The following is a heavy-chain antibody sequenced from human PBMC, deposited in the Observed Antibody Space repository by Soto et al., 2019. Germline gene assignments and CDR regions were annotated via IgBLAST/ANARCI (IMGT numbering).Heavy chain of an antibody. D-gene: IGHD6-13*01. CDR1: GGSISTVGHY. CDR3: ASNKIAAAGPGDY. CDR2: IYTSGST. J-gene: IGHJ4*02. V-gene: IGHV4-4*07. Sequence: SETLSLTCSVPGGSISTVGHYWTWIRQPPGKGLEWIGCIYTSGSTNYSPSLRSRVTMSVDTSKNQFSLKLSSVTAADTAVYYCASNKIAAAGPGDYWGQGTLVTVSS.